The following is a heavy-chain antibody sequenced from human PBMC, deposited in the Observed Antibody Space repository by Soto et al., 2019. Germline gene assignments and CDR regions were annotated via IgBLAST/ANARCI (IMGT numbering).Heavy chain of an antibody. Sequence: GGSLRLSFAVSGFSFSSYAMHCVRHAPGKLLEWLSVISYDVINEYYAYSVKGRFTISRDNSKNTLYLEVNAFRVEDTSLYYFARVRSDFWSGFHYWGQGT. CDR2: ISYDVINE. D-gene: IGHD3-3*01. CDR1: GFSFSSYA. V-gene: IGHV3-30-3*01. J-gene: IGHJ1*01. CDR3: ARVRSDFWSGFHY.